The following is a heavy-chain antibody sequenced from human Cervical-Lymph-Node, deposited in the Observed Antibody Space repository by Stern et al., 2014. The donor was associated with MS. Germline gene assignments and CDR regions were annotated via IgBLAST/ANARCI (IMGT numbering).Heavy chain of an antibody. CDR1: GYTFTSYG. CDR3: GIDRAYYYDRSAQPGDY. D-gene: IGHD3-22*01. J-gene: IGHJ4*02. CDR2: ISVYNGNT. V-gene: IGHV1-18*01. Sequence: LVQSGAEVKKPAASVKVSCKASGYTFTSYGISWGRQAPGQGLEWMGWISVYNGNTTYAQKLRGRRTMTTDTSTSTAYMELRSLRSDDTAVYYCGIDRAYYYDRSAQPGDYWGQGTLVTVSS.